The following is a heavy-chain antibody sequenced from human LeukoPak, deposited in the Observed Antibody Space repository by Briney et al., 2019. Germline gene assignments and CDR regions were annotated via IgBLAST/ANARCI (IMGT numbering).Heavy chain of an antibody. CDR2: INPNSGGT. CDR1: GYTFTGYY. CDR3: ARITGDLNFDY. Sequence: ASVKVSCKASGYTFTGYYMHWVRQAPGQGLEWMGWINPNSGGTSYAQKFQGRVTMTRDTSISTAYMELSRLRSDDTAVYYCARITGDLNFDYWGQGTLVTVSS. D-gene: IGHD7-27*01. J-gene: IGHJ4*02. V-gene: IGHV1-2*02.